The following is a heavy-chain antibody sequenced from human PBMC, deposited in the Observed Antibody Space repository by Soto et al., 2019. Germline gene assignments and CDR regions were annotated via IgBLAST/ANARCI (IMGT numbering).Heavy chain of an antibody. CDR2: FSGTTSST. J-gene: IGHJ4*02. CDR3: AKGQKWELPFDY. CDR1: GFIFSSYA. D-gene: IGHD1-26*01. Sequence: GGSLRLSCAASGFIFSSYAMSWVRQAPGKGLEWVSAFSGTTSSTYYADSVKGRFTISRDNSKNTLYLQMNSLKAEDTAVYYCAKGQKWELPFDYWVQGAMVTVYS. V-gene: IGHV3-23*01.